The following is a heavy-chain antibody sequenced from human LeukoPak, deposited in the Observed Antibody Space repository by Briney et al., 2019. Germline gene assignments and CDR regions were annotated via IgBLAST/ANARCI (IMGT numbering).Heavy chain of an antibody. CDR1: GYTFTDYY. V-gene: IGHV1-2*02. Sequence: ASVQVSCKASGYTFTDYYMHWVRQAPGQGLEWVGWVNPNSGGTNYAQKFQGRVTMTRDTSISTAYMELSRLRSDDTAICYCARIHCSSTSCYFFDYWGQGTLVTVSS. D-gene: IGHD2-2*01. CDR3: ARIHCSSTSCYFFDY. J-gene: IGHJ4*02. CDR2: VNPNSGGT.